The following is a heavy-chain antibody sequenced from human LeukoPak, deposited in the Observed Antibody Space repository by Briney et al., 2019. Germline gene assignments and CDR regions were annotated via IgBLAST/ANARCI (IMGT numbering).Heavy chain of an antibody. Sequence: SETLSLTCTVSNGSMTSDSYYWAWVRQPPGKGLEWIGTIFYSGKTYYSASLKSRVAVSLDTSKKNFSLRLSSVTAADTAVYYCARLWIVATWFDAWGQGALVTVSS. V-gene: IGHV4-39*02. CDR1: NGSMTSDSYY. D-gene: IGHD2-2*03. CDR2: IFYSGKT. CDR3: ARLWIVATWFDA. J-gene: IGHJ5*02.